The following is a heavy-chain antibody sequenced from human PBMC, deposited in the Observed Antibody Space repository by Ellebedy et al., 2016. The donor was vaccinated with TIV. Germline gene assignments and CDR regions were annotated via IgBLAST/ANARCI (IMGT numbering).Heavy chain of an antibody. V-gene: IGHV1-18*01. CDR1: GYTFTSYG. D-gene: IGHD2-8*01. CDR3: ARDKYTKEGFDP. Sequence: AASVKVSCKASGYTFTSYGISWVRQAPGQGLEWMGWISAYNGNTNYAQKFQGWVTLTRDTSISTAYMELSRLTSDDTAIYYCARDKYTKEGFDPWGQGTLVTVSS. J-gene: IGHJ5*02. CDR2: ISAYNGNT.